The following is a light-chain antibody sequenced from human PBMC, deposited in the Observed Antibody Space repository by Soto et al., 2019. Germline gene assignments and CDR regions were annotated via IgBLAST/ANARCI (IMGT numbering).Light chain of an antibody. Sequence: QSALTQPASMSGSPGQSITISCTGTSSDVGDYNYVSWYQHHPGKAPKLMIYEVSNRPSGVSTRFSGSKSGNTASLTISGLQAEDEADYYCSSYTSSSTVVFGGGTKVTVL. J-gene: IGLJ2*01. CDR2: EVS. V-gene: IGLV2-14*01. CDR1: SSDVGDYNY. CDR3: SSYTSSSTVV.